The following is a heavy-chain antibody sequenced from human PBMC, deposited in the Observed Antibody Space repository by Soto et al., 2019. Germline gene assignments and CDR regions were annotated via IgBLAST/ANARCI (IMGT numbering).Heavy chain of an antibody. D-gene: IGHD3-3*01. CDR2: ISYDGSNK. V-gene: IGHV3-30*18. Sequence: GGSLRLSCAASGFTFSSYGMHWVRQAPGKGLEWVAVISYDGSNKYYADSVKGRFTISRDNSENTRYLQMNSLRAEDTAVYYCAKDALTIFGVVIDHYYGMDVWGQGTTGTVS. CDR1: GFTFSSYG. J-gene: IGHJ6*02. CDR3: AKDALTIFGVVIDHYYGMDV.